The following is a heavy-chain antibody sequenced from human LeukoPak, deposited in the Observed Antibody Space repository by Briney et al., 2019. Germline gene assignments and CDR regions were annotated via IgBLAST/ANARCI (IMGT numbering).Heavy chain of an antibody. CDR1: GGSVTRGAYS. D-gene: IGHD3-10*01. CDR2: IYTSGDT. V-gene: IGHV4-61*02. J-gene: IGHJ4*01. Sequence: SETLSLTCTVSGGSVTRGAYSWTWIRQPVGKGLEWIGRIYTSGDTKYNPSLKSRVTISVGASNNQFSLKLTSVTAADTAVYYCASGDYGAGSPVMRYWGHGTLVIVSS. CDR3: ASGDYGAGSPVMRY.